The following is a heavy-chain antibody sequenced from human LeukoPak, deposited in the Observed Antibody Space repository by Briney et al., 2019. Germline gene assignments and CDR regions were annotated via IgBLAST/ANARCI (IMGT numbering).Heavy chain of an antibody. D-gene: IGHD3-10*02. Sequence: GGSLRLSCAASAFTFSRYSMHWVRQAPGKGLEWVSYISSSGSTIYYADSVKGRFTISRDNAKNSLYLQMNSLRAEDTAVYYCAELGITMIGGVWGKGTTVTISS. V-gene: IGHV3-48*03. J-gene: IGHJ6*04. CDR3: AELGITMIGGV. CDR2: ISSSGSTI. CDR1: AFTFSRYS.